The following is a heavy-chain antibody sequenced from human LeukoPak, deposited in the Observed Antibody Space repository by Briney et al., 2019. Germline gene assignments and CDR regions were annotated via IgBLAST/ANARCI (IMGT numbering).Heavy chain of an antibody. Sequence: SETLSLTCAVYGGSFSGYYWSLIRQPPGKGLEWIAEINHSGSTNYNPSLKSRVTISVDTSKNQFSLKLSSVTAADTAVYYCARVGATIRYYYYYGMDVWGQGTTVTVSS. CDR2: INHSGST. CDR1: GGSFSGYY. D-gene: IGHD1-26*01. J-gene: IGHJ6*02. CDR3: ARVGATIRYYYYYGMDV. V-gene: IGHV4-34*01.